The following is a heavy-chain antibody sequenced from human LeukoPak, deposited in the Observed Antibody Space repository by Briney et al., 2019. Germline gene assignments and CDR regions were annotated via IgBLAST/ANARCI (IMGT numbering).Heavy chain of an antibody. CDR3: ARDHAYGLYYFDC. D-gene: IGHD3-10*01. J-gene: IGHJ4*02. CDR1: GGTFSSYA. V-gene: IGHV1-69*06. CDR2: IIPIFGTA. Sequence: SVKVSCKASGGTFSSYAISWVRQAPGQGLEWMGGIIPIFGTANYAQKFQGRVTITADKSTSTAYMELSSLRSEDTAVYYCARDHAYGLYYFDCWGQGTLVTVSS.